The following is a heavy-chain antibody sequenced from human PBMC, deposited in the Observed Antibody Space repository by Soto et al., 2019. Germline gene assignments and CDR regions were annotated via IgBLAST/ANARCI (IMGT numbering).Heavy chain of an antibody. D-gene: IGHD4-4*01. Sequence: PGQSLKISGQTSGYTFTNYWIGWVRQMPGGGLAWLGLIFPRDFDVRYSPSFEGQVTISADRSTATAFLQGRSMEASDSALYFCARLVSLLQPIDSWGQGTPVTVSS. CDR3: ARLVSLLQPIDS. J-gene: IGHJ5*01. V-gene: IGHV5-51*01. CDR1: GYTFTNYW. CDR2: IFPRDFDV.